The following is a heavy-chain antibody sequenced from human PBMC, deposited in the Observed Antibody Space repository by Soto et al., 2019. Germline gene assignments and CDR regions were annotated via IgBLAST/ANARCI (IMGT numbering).Heavy chain of an antibody. J-gene: IGHJ4*02. CDR3: ARTDYYDSSGYYGYFDY. V-gene: IGHV1-69*01. Sequence: QVQLVQSGAEVKKPGSSVKVSCKASGGTFSSYAISWVRQAPGQGLEWMGGIIPIFGTANYAQKFQDRVTITADESTSTAYMELSSLRSEDTAVYYCARTDYYDSSGYYGYFDYWGQVTLVTVSS. D-gene: IGHD3-22*01. CDR1: GGTFSSYA. CDR2: IIPIFGTA.